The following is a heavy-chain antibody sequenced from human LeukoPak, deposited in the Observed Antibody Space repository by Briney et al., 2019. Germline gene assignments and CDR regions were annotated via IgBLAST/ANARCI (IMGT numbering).Heavy chain of an antibody. CDR1: GFTFSDYG. J-gene: IGHJ4*02. CDR3: AKWRRGGWSLDY. CDR2: IKQDGSEK. V-gene: IGHV3-7*01. Sequence: GGSLRLSCAASGFTFSDYGIHWVRQAPGKGLEWVANIKQDGSEKCYVDSVKGRFTISRDNAKNSLYLQMNSLRAEDTAVYYCAKWRRGGWSLDYWGQGTLVTVSS. D-gene: IGHD6-19*01.